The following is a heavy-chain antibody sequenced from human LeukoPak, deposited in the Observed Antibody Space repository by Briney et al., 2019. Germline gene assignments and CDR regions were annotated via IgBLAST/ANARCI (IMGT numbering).Heavy chain of an antibody. J-gene: IGHJ4*02. CDR1: GFSFRDYS. D-gene: IGHD3-22*01. Sequence: GGSLRLSCAASGFSFRDYSMSWIRQAPGKGLEWVSYISSAGPTIYYADSVKGRFTIPRDNANRSLFLQMGNLRAEDTAVYYCARDISALDITMTVGYWGQGTLVIVSS. CDR3: ARDISALDITMTVGY. CDR2: ISSAGPTI. V-gene: IGHV3-11*01.